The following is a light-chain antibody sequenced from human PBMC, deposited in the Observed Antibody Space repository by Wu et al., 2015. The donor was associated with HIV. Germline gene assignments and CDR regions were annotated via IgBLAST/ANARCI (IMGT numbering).Light chain of an antibody. CDR1: QSVHRSN. J-gene: IGKJ1*01. Sequence: VLTQSPATLSLSPGERATLSCRASQSVHRSNLAWYQQKPGQAPRLLIYNASNRATGIPERFSGSGSGTEFTLTISSMQSEDFAVHYCQQYNNWPSWTFGQGTKVEIK. V-gene: IGKV3D-15*01. CDR2: NAS. CDR3: QQYNNWPSWT.